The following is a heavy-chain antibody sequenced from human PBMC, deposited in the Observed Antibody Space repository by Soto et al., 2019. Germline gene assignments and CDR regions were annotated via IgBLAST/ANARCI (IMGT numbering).Heavy chain of an antibody. Sequence: GESLKISCKSYVYSLTTYWIAWVRQMPGKGLEWMGSIHPGESDTRYSPSFQGQVTISADRSITTAYLQWSSLKASDTAMYYCTIHEATYDNLYGIGFWGQGISVTVS. CDR3: TIHEATYDNLYGIGF. CDR2: IHPGESDT. V-gene: IGHV5-51*01. J-gene: IGHJ6*02. D-gene: IGHD3-9*01. CDR1: VYSLTTYW.